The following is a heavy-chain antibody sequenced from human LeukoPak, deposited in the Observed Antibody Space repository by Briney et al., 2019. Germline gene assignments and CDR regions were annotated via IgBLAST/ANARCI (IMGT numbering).Heavy chain of an antibody. CDR1: GGTFSSYA. D-gene: IGHD6-19*01. CDR3: ATDSSGWSGFDY. V-gene: IGHV1-69*05. Sequence: SVKVSCKASGGTFSSYAISWVRQAPGQGLEWMGGIIPIFGTANYAQKFQGRVTITTDESTSTAYMELSNLRSEDTAVYYCATDSSGWSGFDYWGQGTLVTVSS. CDR2: IIPIFGTA. J-gene: IGHJ4*02.